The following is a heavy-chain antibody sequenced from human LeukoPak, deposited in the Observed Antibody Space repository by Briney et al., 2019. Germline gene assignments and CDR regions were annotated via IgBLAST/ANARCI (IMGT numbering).Heavy chain of an antibody. CDR2: ISGSGGST. V-gene: IGHV3-23*01. CDR1: GFTFSSYA. J-gene: IGHJ4*02. CDR3: AKDRSFYSRGSPDY. D-gene: IGHD6-19*01. Sequence: GGPLRLSCAASGFTFSSYAMSWVRQAPGKGLEWVSAISGSGGSTYYADSVKGRFTISGDNSKNTLYLQMNSLRAEDTAVYYCAKDRSFYSRGSPDYWGQGTLVTVSS.